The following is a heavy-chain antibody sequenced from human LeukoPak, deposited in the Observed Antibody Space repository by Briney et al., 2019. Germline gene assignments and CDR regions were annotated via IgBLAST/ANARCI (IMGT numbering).Heavy chain of an antibody. CDR3: ARDLNEVMMATTNPHVLDY. CDR2: MNPNSGNT. D-gene: IGHD5-24*01. Sequence: ASVKVSCKASGYTFTSYDINWVRQATGQGLEWMGWMNPNSGNTGYAQKFQGRVTMTRNTSISTAYMELSSLRSEDTAVYYCARDLNEVMMATTNPHVLDYWGQGTLVTVSS. V-gene: IGHV1-8*01. CDR1: GYTFTSYD. J-gene: IGHJ4*02.